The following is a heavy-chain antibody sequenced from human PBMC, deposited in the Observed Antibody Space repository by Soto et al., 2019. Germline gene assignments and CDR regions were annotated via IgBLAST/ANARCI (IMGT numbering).Heavy chain of an antibody. J-gene: IGHJ4*01. Sequence: ASVKVSCKASGGSFSSYAISWVRQARGEGIEWMGGIIPIFGTANYAQKFQGRVTITADESTSTAYMELSSLTYEDSAIYYCEINQWNTGDFDYWGHGTXVTVFS. CDR2: IIPIFGTA. V-gene: IGHV1-69*13. D-gene: IGHD1-1*01. CDR3: EINQWNTGDFDY. CDR1: GGSFSSYA.